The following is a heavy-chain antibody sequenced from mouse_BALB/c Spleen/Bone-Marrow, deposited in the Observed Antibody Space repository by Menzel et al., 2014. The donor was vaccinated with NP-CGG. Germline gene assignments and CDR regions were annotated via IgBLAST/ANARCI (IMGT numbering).Heavy chain of an antibody. Sequence: EVNVVESGGGLVQPGGSLKLSCAASGFDFSGYWMTWVRQAPGKGLEWIGEINPDSSTINYTPSLKDKFIISRDNAKNALYLQMSKVRSEDTALYYCARPGYYGYQDVWGAGTTVTVSS. CDR1: GFDFSGYW. D-gene: IGHD1-2*01. V-gene: IGHV4-1*02. J-gene: IGHJ1*01. CDR3: ARPGYYGYQDV. CDR2: INPDSSTI.